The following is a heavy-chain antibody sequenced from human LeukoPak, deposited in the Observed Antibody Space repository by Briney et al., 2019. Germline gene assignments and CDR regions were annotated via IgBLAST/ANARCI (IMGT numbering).Heavy chain of an antibody. D-gene: IGHD6-13*01. Sequence: QPGGSLRLSCAASGFTFSSYSMNWVRQAPGKGLEWVSYISSSSSTIYYADSVKGRFTISRDNAKNSLYLQMNSLRAEDTAVYYCAREAVLHSSSWYIDWFDPWGQGTLVTVSS. CDR1: GFTFSSYS. J-gene: IGHJ5*02. CDR2: ISSSSSTI. CDR3: AREAVLHSSSWYIDWFDP. V-gene: IGHV3-48*01.